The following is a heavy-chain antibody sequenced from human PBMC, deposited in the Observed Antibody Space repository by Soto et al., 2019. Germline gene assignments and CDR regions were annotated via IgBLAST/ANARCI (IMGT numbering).Heavy chain of an antibody. V-gene: IGHV3-23*01. J-gene: IGHJ6*02. Sequence: EVQLLESGGGLVQPGGSLRLSCAASGFTFSDYAMSWVRQGPGKGPEWLSGISGSGHIIEYADSVQGRFTISRDNSKNTLYLYMNSLRAEDTAVYYCAKDRSSVPPYVGMDVCGQGTTVTVSS. CDR2: ISGSGHII. CDR1: GFTFSDYA. CDR3: AKDRSSVPPYVGMDV. D-gene: IGHD2-2*01.